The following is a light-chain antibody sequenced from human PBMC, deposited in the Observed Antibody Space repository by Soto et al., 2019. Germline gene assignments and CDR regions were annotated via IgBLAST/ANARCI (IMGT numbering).Light chain of an antibody. Sequence: QSALTQPPSVSGSPGQSVTISCTGTSSDVGDYDYVSWYLQHPGTAPKLLISDVSRRHSGVPDRFSGSKSGNTASLTISGLQVDDEGDYYCCSYAGTYTYVFGTGTKLTVL. J-gene: IGLJ1*01. CDR2: DVS. CDR3: CSYAGTYTYV. CDR1: SSDVGDYDY. V-gene: IGLV2-11*01.